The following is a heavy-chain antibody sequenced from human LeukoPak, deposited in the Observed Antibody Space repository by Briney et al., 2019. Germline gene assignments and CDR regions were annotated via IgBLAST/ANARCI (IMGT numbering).Heavy chain of an antibody. J-gene: IGHJ6*03. CDR2: IYSGGST. D-gene: IGHD3-9*01. V-gene: IGHV3-66*01. CDR1: GFTVSSNY. Sequence: PGGSLRLSCTASGFTVSSNYMSWVRQAPGKGLEWVSVIYSGGSTYYADSVKGRFTISRDNSKNTLYLQMNSLRAEDTAVYYCARVVRYFDWSTYYYYYYMDVWGKGTTVTISS. CDR3: ARVVRYFDWSTYYYYYYMDV.